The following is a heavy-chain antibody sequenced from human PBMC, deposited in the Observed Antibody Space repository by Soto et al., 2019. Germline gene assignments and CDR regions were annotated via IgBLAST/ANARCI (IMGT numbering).Heavy chain of an antibody. D-gene: IGHD5-12*01. J-gene: IGHJ4*02. CDR1: GFTFDNCG. V-gene: IGHV3-9*01. CDR2: ISWDSSTI. CDR3: VQGRYPTMATPLDH. Sequence: EVQLVESGGGLVQPGRSLRLSCAASGFTFDNCGMHWVRQAPGKGLEWVAGISWDSSTIGYAGSVKGRFIISRDDAKNSLYLQMDSLRGEDTALYYCVQGRYPTMATPLDHWGQGTQVIVSS.